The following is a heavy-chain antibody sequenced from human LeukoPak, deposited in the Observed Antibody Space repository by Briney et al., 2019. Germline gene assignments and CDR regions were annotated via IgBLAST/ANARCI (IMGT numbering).Heavy chain of an antibody. Sequence: GGSLRLSCAASGFTFSSYGMHWVRQAPGKGLEWVAFIRYDGSNKYYADSVKGRFTISRDNSKNTLNLQMNSLRAEDTAVYYCAKLYYYGSGSHHNWFDPWGQGTLVTVSS. CDR2: IRYDGSNK. D-gene: IGHD3-10*01. J-gene: IGHJ5*02. V-gene: IGHV3-30*02. CDR3: AKLYYYGSGSHHNWFDP. CDR1: GFTFSSYG.